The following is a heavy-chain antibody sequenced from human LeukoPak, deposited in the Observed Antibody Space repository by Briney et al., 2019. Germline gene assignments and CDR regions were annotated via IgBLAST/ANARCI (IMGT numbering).Heavy chain of an antibody. D-gene: IGHD3-22*01. Sequence: SETLSLTCAVYGGSFSGYYWSWIRQPPGKGLEWIGRIYTSGSTNYNPSLKSRVTMSVDTSKNQFSLKLSSVTAADTAVYYCARDQFYYDSSGNQEHAFDIWGQGTMVTVSS. CDR1: GGSFSGYY. CDR3: ARDQFYYDSSGNQEHAFDI. V-gene: IGHV4-4*07. J-gene: IGHJ3*02. CDR2: IYTSGST.